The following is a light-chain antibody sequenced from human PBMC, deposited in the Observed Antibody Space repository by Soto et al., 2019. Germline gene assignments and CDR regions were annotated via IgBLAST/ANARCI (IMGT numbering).Light chain of an antibody. J-gene: IGKJ1*01. Sequence: DLQMTQSPSSLSASVGDRVTITCRASQSISSYLNWYQQKPGKAPKLLIYAASSLQSGVPSRFXGSGSGTDFPLTISSLQPEDFATYYCHQSYSTPPWTFGQGTKVEIK. CDR1: QSISSY. CDR3: HQSYSTPPWT. CDR2: AAS. V-gene: IGKV1-39*01.